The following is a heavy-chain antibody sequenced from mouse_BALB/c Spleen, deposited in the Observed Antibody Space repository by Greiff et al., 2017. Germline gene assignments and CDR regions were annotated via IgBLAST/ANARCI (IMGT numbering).Heavy chain of an antibody. J-gene: IGHJ4*01. D-gene: IGHD1-1*01. Sequence: EVQRVESGGGLVQPGGSRKLSCAASGFTFSSFGMHWVRQAPEKGLEWVAYISSGSSTIYYADTVKGRFTISRDNPKNTLFLQMTSLRSEDTAMYYCARNGGSSYGAMDYWGQGTSVTVSS. V-gene: IGHV5-17*02. CDR1: GFTFSSFG. CDR3: ARNGGSSYGAMDY. CDR2: ISSGSSTI.